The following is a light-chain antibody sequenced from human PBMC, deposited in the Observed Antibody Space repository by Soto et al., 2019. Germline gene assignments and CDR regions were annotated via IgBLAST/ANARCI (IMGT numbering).Light chain of an antibody. CDR1: SSNIGASYD. Sequence: QSALTQPPSVSGAPGQTVTISCSGTSSNIGASYDVHWYQQLPGTAPKLLIYRDTHRPSGIPNRFSGSRSGTSASLAIFGLRPGDEADYYCQSYDNSLNGYVFGTGTKVTVL. CDR2: RDT. J-gene: IGLJ1*01. CDR3: QSYDNSLNGYV. V-gene: IGLV1-40*01.